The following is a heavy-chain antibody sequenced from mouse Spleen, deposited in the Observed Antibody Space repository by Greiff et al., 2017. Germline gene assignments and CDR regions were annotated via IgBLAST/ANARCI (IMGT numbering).Heavy chain of an antibody. D-gene: IGHD2-1*01. CDR3: ARYGNYRGDYFDY. J-gene: IGHJ2*01. V-gene: IGHV1-50*01. Sequence: QVQLQQPGAELVKPGASVKLSCKASGYTFTSYWMQWVKQRPGQGLEWIGEIDPSDSYTNYNQKFKGKATLTVDTSSSTAYMQLSSLTSEDSAVYYCARYGNYRGDYFDYWGQGTTLTVSS. CDR2: IDPSDSYT. CDR1: GYTFTSYW.